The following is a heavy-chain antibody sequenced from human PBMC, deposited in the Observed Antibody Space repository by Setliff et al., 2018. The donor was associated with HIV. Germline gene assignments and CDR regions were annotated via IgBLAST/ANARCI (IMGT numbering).Heavy chain of an antibody. CDR1: GDLIRNSYYY. Sequence: PSETLSLTCDVSGDLIRNSYYYWAWIRQSPGRGLEWIGSVYYSGSTHYNPSPKSRVTISVDTSKNQFSLKLSSVTAADTAVYYCARHRNLDRRGEAFDIWGQGTMVTVSS. CDR2: VYYSGST. D-gene: IGHD3-10*01. J-gene: IGHJ3*02. CDR3: ARHRNLDRRGEAFDI. V-gene: IGHV4-39*01.